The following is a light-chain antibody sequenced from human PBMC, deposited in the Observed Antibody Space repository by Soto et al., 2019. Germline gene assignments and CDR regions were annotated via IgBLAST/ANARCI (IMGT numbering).Light chain of an antibody. CDR1: QRVDGNH. J-gene: IGKJ1*01. V-gene: IGKV3-20*01. CDR2: GAS. CDR3: QQYDTLPRT. Sequence: PGERATLSCRASQRVDGNHLAWYLQIPGQAPRLLIHGASNRATGIPDRFSGSGSGTDFTLTITRLEPEDSAMYYCQQYDTLPRTFGQGTKVDIK.